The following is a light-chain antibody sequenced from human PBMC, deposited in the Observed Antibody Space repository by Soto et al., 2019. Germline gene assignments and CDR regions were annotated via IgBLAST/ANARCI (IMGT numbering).Light chain of an antibody. CDR3: SSYASSSTVV. J-gene: IGLJ2*01. V-gene: IGLV2-14*01. CDR2: DVS. Sequence: QSALTQPASVSGSPGQSITISCTGTSDDVGGHNYVSWYQQHPGKAPKLIIYDVSNRPSGVSMRFSGSKSGNTASLTISGLQAEDEAEYYCSSYASSSTVVFGGGTKVTVL. CDR1: SDDVGGHNY.